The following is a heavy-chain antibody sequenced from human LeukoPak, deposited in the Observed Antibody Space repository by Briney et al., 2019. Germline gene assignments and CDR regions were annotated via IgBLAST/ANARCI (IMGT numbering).Heavy chain of an antibody. CDR3: ARDVGGYSSFLHLYYYYYYMDV. Sequence: ASVKVSCKASGYTFTSYGISWVRQAPGQGLEWMGWISAYNGNTNYAQKLQGRVTMTTDTSTSTAYMELRSLRSDDTAVYYCARDVGGYSSFLHLYYYYYYMDVWGKGTTVTISS. V-gene: IGHV1-18*01. D-gene: IGHD6-13*01. CDR1: GYTFTSYG. J-gene: IGHJ6*03. CDR2: ISAYNGNT.